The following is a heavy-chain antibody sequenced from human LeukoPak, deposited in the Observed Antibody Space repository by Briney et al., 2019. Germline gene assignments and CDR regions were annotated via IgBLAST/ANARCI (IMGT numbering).Heavy chain of an antibody. V-gene: IGHV3-53*01. CDR2: IYSGGST. CDR1: GFTFSSYG. Sequence: GGSLRLSCAASGFTFSSYGMNWVRQAPGKGLEWVSVIYSGGSTYYADSVKGRFTISRDNSKNTLYLQMNSLRAEDTAVYYCARELYGDYNAFDIWGQGTMVTVSS. CDR3: ARELYGDYNAFDI. J-gene: IGHJ3*02. D-gene: IGHD4-17*01.